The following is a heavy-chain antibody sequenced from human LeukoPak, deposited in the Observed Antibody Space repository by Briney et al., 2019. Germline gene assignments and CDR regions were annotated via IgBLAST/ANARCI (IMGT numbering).Heavy chain of an antibody. CDR2: INTNTGNP. J-gene: IGHJ6*02. V-gene: IGHV7-4-1*02. CDR3: ARRAAAGNYYYYYGMDV. Sequence: GASVKVSCKASGYTFTSYAMNWVRQAPGQGLEWMGWINTNTGNPTYAQGFTGRFVFSLDTSVSTAYLQISSLKAEDTAVYYCARRAAAGNYYYYYGMDVWGQGTTVTVSS. D-gene: IGHD6-13*01. CDR1: GYTFTSYA.